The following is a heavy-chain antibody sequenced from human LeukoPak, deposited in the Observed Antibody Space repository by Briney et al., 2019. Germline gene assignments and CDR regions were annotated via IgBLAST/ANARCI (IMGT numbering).Heavy chain of an antibody. CDR3: ATECSSGSCYDY. D-gene: IGHD2-15*01. J-gene: IGHJ4*02. V-gene: IGHV1-2*02. CDR2: INPNSGGT. Sequence: ASVKVSCKASGYTFTGYYMHWVRQAPGQGLEWMGWINPNSGGTNYAQKFQGRVTMTRDTSISTAYMELSRLRSDDTAVYYCATECSSGSCYDYWGQGTLVTVSS. CDR1: GYTFTGYY.